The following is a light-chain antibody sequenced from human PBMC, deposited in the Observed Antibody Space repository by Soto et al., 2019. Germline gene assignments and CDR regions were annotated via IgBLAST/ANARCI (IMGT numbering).Light chain of an antibody. Sequence: QSVRTQPPSVSSTPGQTVTISCSGARSNIGKNTLNWFQQLPGTAPNLLISTSNHRPSGVRDRFSGSKSGTSASLTISGLRSDDEANYYCAAWDDILNVVVFGGGTKVTVL. CDR1: RSNIGKNT. CDR3: AAWDDILNVVV. V-gene: IGLV1-44*01. J-gene: IGLJ2*01. CDR2: TSN.